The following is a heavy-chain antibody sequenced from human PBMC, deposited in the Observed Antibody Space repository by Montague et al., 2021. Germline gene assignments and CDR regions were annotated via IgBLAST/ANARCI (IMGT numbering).Heavy chain of an antibody. CDR1: GFTFSRYW. Sequence: SLRLSCAASGFTFSRYWMHWVRQAPGKGLVWVSRINSDGSSTSYADSVKGRFTISRDNAKNTLYLQMNSLRAEDTAVYYCARQATVTTEVGWNYFDYWGQGTLVTVS. CDR2: INSDGSST. CDR3: ARQATVTTEVGWNYFDY. J-gene: IGHJ4*02. V-gene: IGHV3-74*01. D-gene: IGHD4-17*01.